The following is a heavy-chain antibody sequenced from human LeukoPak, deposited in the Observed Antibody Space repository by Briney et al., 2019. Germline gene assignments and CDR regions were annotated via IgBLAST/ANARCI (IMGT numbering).Heavy chain of an antibody. Sequence: ASVKVSCKASGYTFTSYGISWVRQAPGQGLEWMGWISAYNGNTNYAQKLQGRVTMTTDTSTSTAYMELRSLRSEDTAVYYCARRHCGGDCYTAEYFQHWGQGTLVTVSS. V-gene: IGHV1-18*01. CDR2: ISAYNGNT. J-gene: IGHJ1*01. CDR1: GYTFTSYG. CDR3: ARRHCGGDCYTAEYFQH. D-gene: IGHD2-21*02.